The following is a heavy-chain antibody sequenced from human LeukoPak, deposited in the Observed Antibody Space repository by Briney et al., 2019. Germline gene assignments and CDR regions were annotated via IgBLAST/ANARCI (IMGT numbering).Heavy chain of an antibody. V-gene: IGHV4-39*01. CDR3: ARCRGNWNLRGYYMDV. CDR2: IYYSGST. D-gene: IGHD1-7*01. CDR1: GGSISSSSYY. Sequence: SSETLSLTCTVSGGSISSSSYYWGRIRQPPGRGLEWIGSIYYSGSTYYNPSLKSRVTISVDTSKNQFSLKLSSVTAADTAVYYCARCRGNWNLRGYYMDVWGKGTTVTVSS. J-gene: IGHJ6*03.